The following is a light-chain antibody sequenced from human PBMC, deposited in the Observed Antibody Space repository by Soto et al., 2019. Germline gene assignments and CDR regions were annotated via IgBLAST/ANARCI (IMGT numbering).Light chain of an antibody. CDR2: DVS. J-gene: IGLJ2*01. CDR3: SSYTSSNTLV. V-gene: IGLV2-14*03. CDR1: SSDVGGYNY. Sequence: QSALTQPASVSGSTGESITISCTGTSSDVGGYNYVSWYQQHPVKPPKLMIYDVSDRPSGVSNRFSGSKSGNTASLTISGLQAEDEADYYCSSYTSSNTLVFSGGIKLTVL.